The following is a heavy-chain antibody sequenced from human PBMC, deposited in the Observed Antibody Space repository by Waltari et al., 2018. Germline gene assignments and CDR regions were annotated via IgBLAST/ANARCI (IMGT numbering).Heavy chain of an antibody. J-gene: IGHJ3*02. CDR3: ARLEGSSASVDIAFDI. D-gene: IGHD6-6*01. V-gene: IGHV5-51*03. CDR2: IYPGDSVP. Sequence: EVQLVQSGAEVKKPGESLKISCKGSGYSFTSYWIGWVRQMPGKGLEWMGIIYPGDSVPSYGPSFQGQVTNAADKAISTAYLRWSRLKASYTAMYYFARLEGSSASVDIAFDIWGQVTMVTVSS. CDR1: GYSFTSYW.